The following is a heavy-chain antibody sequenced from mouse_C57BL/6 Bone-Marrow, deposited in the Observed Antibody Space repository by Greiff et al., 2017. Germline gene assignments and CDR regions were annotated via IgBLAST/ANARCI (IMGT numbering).Heavy chain of an antibody. CDR1: GYAFSSSW. V-gene: IGHV1-82*01. CDR3: ARASYYSKAWFAY. CDR2: IYPGDGDP. Sequence: VQLQQSGPELVKPGASVKISCKASGYAFSSSWMNWVKQRPGTGLEWIGRIYPGDGDPNYNGKFKGKATLTADKSSSTAYMQLSSLTSEDSAVYFCARASYYSKAWFAYWGQGTLGTVSA. D-gene: IGHD2-5*01. J-gene: IGHJ3*01.